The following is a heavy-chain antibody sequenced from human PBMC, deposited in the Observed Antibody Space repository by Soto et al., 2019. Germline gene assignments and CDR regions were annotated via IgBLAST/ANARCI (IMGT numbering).Heavy chain of an antibody. CDR1: GGTFSDFT. V-gene: IGHV1-69*06. D-gene: IGHD2-15*01. CDR3: ARYWSAGTLYGAFDI. CDR2: IIPMIGAT. Sequence: QVQLVQSGSEVKKPGSSVKVSCKASGGTFSDFTLSWLRQAPGRGLEWMGGIIPMIGATNNAQKLKGRLTITADKSTGTVYMELNCLRSDDTAVYYCARYWSAGTLYGAFDIWGQGTEVTVSP. J-gene: IGHJ3*02.